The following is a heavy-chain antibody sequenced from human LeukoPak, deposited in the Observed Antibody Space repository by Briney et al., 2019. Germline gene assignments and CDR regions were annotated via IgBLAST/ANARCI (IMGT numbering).Heavy chain of an antibody. Sequence: PGGSLRLSCAASGFTFSSYSMSWVRQTPGKGLEWVSAISGSGASTYYTDSVKGRFTISRDYSKNTLYLQMNSLRAEDTAVYYCARDELYGGYSYAYYFDYWGQGTLVTVSS. D-gene: IGHD5-18*01. J-gene: IGHJ4*02. CDR3: ARDELYGGYSYAYYFDY. V-gene: IGHV3-23*01. CDR2: ISGSGAST. CDR1: GFTFSSYS.